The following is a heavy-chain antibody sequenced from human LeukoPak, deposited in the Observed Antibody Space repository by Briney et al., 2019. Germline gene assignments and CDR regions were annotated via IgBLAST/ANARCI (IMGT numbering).Heavy chain of an antibody. J-gene: IGHJ4*02. D-gene: IGHD6-6*01. Sequence: SETLSLTCTVSGGSINSSSYYWDWIRQPPGKGLEWIGSIYYSGNTYSNPSLKSRVTISIDTSKNQFSLKLRSVTAADTAVYYCARIPVTEPRRPNYYDYWGQGTLVTVSS. V-gene: IGHV4-39*01. CDR2: IYYSGNT. CDR1: GGSINSSSYY. CDR3: ARIPVTEPRRPNYYDY.